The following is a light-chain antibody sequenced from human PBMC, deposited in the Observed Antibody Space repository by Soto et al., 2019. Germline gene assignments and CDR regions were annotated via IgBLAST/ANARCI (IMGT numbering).Light chain of an antibody. Sequence: AIRMTQSPSSLSASTGDRVTITCRVSQGISSYLAWYQQKPGKAPKLLIYAASTLQSGVPSRFSGSGSGTDFTLTISCLQSEDFATYYCQQYYSYLPTFGGGTKVDIK. J-gene: IGKJ4*01. V-gene: IGKV1-8*01. CDR3: QQYYSYLPT. CDR2: AAS. CDR1: QGISSY.